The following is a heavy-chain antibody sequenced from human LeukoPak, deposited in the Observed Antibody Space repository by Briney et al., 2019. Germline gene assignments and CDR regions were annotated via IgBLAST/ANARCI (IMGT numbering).Heavy chain of an antibody. J-gene: IGHJ3*02. Sequence: GGSLRLSCAASGFTFSSYAMSWVRQAPGKGLEWVSAISGSGGSTYYADSVKGRFTISSDNSKNTLYLQMNSLRAEDTAVYYCAKDYYDSSGYWSPYNAFDIWGQGTMVTVSS. D-gene: IGHD3-22*01. CDR3: AKDYYDSSGYWSPYNAFDI. CDR1: GFTFSSYA. V-gene: IGHV3-23*01. CDR2: ISGSGGST.